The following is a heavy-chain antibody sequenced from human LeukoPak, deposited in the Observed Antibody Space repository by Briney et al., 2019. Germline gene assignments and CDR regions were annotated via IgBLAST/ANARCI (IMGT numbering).Heavy chain of an antibody. CDR3: ARDRGSYRFDY. D-gene: IGHD1-26*01. CDR1: GGSISSGGYY. V-gene: IGHV4-39*07. Sequence: SETLSLTFTVSGGSISSGGYYWSWIRQPPGKGLEWIGSIYYSGSTYYSPSLKSRVTISVDTSENQFSLKLNSVTAADTAVYYCARDRGSYRFDYWGQGTLVTVSS. J-gene: IGHJ4*02. CDR2: IYYSGST.